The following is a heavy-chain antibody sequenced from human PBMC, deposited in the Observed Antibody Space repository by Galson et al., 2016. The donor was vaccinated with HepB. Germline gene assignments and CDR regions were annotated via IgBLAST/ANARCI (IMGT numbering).Heavy chain of an antibody. CDR3: ARTTTVTTFDY. J-gene: IGHJ4*02. CDR1: GYSFTNYW. D-gene: IGHD4-17*01. Sequence: QSGAEVKKPGESLKISCKGSGYSFTNYWIGWVRQMPGKGLEWMGIIYPRDSDTRYSPSFQGQVTISADKSTSTAYLQWSSLKASDTALYYCARTTTVTTFDYWGQGTLVTVSS. V-gene: IGHV5-51*01. CDR2: IYPRDSDT.